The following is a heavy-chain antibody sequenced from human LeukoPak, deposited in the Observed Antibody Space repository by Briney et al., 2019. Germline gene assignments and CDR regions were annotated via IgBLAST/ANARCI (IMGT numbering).Heavy chain of an antibody. J-gene: IGHJ4*02. CDR3: ARKIGDYKFDY. Sequence: GGSLRLSCAASGFTFSTYSTNWVRQAPGKGLEWVSPIIGSSGYVYYVDSVKGRFTISRDNAKNSLYLHMNSPRADDTAVYYCARKIGDYKFDYWGQGVLVTVSS. D-gene: IGHD4-17*01. CDR1: GFTFSTYS. CDR2: IIGSSGYV. V-gene: IGHV3-21*06.